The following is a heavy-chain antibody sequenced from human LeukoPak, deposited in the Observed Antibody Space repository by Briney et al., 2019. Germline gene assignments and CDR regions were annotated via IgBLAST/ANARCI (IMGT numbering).Heavy chain of an antibody. D-gene: IGHD3-10*01. Sequence: PSETLSLTCTVSGDSISSSSYYWGWIRQPPGKGLEWIGSIYYSGSTYYNPSLKSRVTISVDTSKNQYSLKLSAETAADTALYYCAKHYMGSSDNPGLDCGGQGTLVTVSS. CDR3: AKHYMGSSDNPGLDC. CDR1: GDSISSSSYY. CDR2: IYYSGST. J-gene: IGHJ4*02. V-gene: IGHV4-39*01.